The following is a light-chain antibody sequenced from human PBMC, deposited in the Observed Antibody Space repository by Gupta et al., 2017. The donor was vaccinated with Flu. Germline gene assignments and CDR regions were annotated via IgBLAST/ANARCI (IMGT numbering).Light chain of an antibody. CDR3: QTWGSGASMV. J-gene: IGLJ3*02. CDR1: SRHINYA. V-gene: IGLV4-69*01. CDR2: LNSDGSV. Sequence: KLTCTLSSRHINYAIAGHQQQPEKGPRFLMKLNSDGSVTKGDGIPERFSGSTSVTERHLTISGLQSEDEADDFCQTWGSGASMVFGGGTRLTVL.